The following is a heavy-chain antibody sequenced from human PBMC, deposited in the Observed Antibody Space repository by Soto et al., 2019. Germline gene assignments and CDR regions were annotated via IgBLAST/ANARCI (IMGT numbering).Heavy chain of an antibody. V-gene: IGHV5-51*01. J-gene: IGHJ4*02. CDR1: GYTSSNFW. Sequence: PGESLKISCQCSGYTSSNFWIAWLRQLPGKGLEWMGIIYPGDYETRYSPSFHGNVTISADRSIGTAYLQWSSLEASDSAFYFCARSPRSSPYFDYWGQGALVTVSS. CDR3: ARSPRSSPYFDY. CDR2: IYPGDYET. D-gene: IGHD6-13*01.